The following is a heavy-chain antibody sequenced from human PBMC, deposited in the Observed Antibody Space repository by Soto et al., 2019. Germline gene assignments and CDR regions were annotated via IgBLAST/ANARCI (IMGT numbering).Heavy chain of an antibody. D-gene: IGHD6-19*01. CDR2: IWFDGSNT. Sequence: GGSLRLSCAASGFTFGAYGIHWVRQAPGKGLDWVTLIWFDGSNTYYADSVKGRFTISRDNPRNTVYLQMDSLRAEDTAVYFCVRGARSSGWEYYFDYWGQGTLVTVSS. V-gene: IGHV3-33*01. CDR1: GFTFGAYG. CDR3: VRGARSSGWEYYFDY. J-gene: IGHJ4*02.